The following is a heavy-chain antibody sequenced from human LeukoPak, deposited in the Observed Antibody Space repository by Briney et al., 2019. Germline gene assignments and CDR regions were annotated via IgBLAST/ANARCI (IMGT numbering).Heavy chain of an antibody. CDR2: IYYSGST. V-gene: IGHV4-59*01. CDR3: ARDEGSGYSYY. D-gene: IGHD5-18*01. CDR1: GGSISSYY. Sequence: SETLSLTCTVSGGSISSYYWSWIRQPPGKGLEWIGYIYYSGSTNYNPSLKSRVTISVDTSKNQFSLKLSSVTAADTAVYYCARDEGSGYSYYWGQGTLVTVSS. J-gene: IGHJ4*02.